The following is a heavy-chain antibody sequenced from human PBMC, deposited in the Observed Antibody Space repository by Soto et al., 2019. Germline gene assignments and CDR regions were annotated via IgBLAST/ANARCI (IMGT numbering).Heavy chain of an antibody. CDR2: ISYDGSNK. Sequence: GGSLRLSCAASGFTFSNYGMHWVRQAPGKGLEWVAVISYDGSNKYYADSVKGRSTISRDNSKNTLFLEMNSLRAEDTAVYYCAKDIALVRGVIIDMDVWGQGTTVTVSS. D-gene: IGHD3-10*01. CDR1: GFTFSNYG. V-gene: IGHV3-30*18. J-gene: IGHJ6*02. CDR3: AKDIALVRGVIIDMDV.